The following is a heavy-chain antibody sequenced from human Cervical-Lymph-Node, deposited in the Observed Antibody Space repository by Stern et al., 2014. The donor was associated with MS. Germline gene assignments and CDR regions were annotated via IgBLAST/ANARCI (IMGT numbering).Heavy chain of an antibody. CDR2: ISYEGDNK. J-gene: IGHJ4*02. D-gene: IGHD5-24*01. CDR1: GFAFDTYA. CDR3: AREGKMATTDY. V-gene: IGHV3-30-3*01. Sequence: VQLVESGGGVVQPGGSLRLSCAASGFAFDTYAMHWVRQTPGKGLQWLAVISYEGDNKYHADSLRGRFTISRDNSKNTLYLQMTGLMIEDTSLYYCAREGKMATTDYWGQGTLVSVSS.